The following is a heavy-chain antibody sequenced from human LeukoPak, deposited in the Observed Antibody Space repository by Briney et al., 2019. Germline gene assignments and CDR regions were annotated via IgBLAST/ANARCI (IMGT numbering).Heavy chain of an antibody. CDR3: ARAAAGDIVVVPADHDAFDI. Sequence: SGTLSLTCAVSGASITTTKWWSWVRQPPGKGLEWIGEIYYSGSTNYNPSLKSRVTISVDTSKNQFSLKLSSVTAADTAVYYCARAAAGDIVVVPADHDAFDIWGQGTMVTVSS. D-gene: IGHD2-2*01. CDR2: IYYSGST. V-gene: IGHV4-4*02. CDR1: GASITTTKW. J-gene: IGHJ3*02.